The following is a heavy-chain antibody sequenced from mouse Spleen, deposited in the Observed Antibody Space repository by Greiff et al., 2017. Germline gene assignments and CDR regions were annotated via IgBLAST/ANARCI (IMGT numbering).Heavy chain of an antibody. CDR3: AKRDYYGSSSWFAY. J-gene: IGHJ3*01. CDR2: IWRGGST. CDR1: GFSLTSYG. D-gene: IGHD1-1*01. V-gene: IGHV2-5*01. Sequence: VKLQESGPGLVQPSQSLSITCTVSGFSLTSYGVHWVRQSPGKGLEWLGVIWRGGSTDYNAAFMSRLSITKDNSKSQVFFKMNSLQADDTAIYYCAKRDYYGSSSWFAYWGQGTLVTVSA.